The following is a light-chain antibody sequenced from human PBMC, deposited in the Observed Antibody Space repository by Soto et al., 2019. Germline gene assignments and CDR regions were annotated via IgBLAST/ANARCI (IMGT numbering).Light chain of an antibody. Sequence: IQMTQSPSTLSASVGDRVAITCRASQSISSWLAWYQQKPGKAPKLLIYDASSLESGVPSRFSGSESGTEFTLTISSLQPDDFATYYCQQYNSPWTFGQGTKVDI. CDR1: QSISSW. CDR2: DAS. V-gene: IGKV1-5*01. J-gene: IGKJ1*01. CDR3: QQYNSPWT.